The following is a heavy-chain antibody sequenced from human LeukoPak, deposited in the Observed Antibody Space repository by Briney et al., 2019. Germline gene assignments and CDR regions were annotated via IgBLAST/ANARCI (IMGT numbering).Heavy chain of an antibody. V-gene: IGHV3-48*03. J-gene: IGHJ6*03. CDR1: GFTFSSYE. CDR2: ISSSGSTI. Sequence: GGSLRLSCAASGFTFSSYEMNWVRQAPGKGLEWVSYISSSGSTIYYADSVKGRFTISRDNAKNSLYLQMNSLRAEDTAVYYCATVGSYYCYMDVWGKGTTVTISS. CDR3: ATVGSYYCYMDV. D-gene: IGHD1-26*01.